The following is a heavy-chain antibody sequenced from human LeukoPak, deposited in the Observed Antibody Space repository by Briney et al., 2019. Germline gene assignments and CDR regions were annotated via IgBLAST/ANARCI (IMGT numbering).Heavy chain of an antibody. CDR2: ITGSHYAT. CDR1: GFTFSSYA. D-gene: IGHD4-17*01. Sequence: GGSLRLSCAASGFTFSSYAMTWVRQAPGKGLEWVSSITGSHYATYNTDSVKGRFTISRDNAKNTLYLQMNSLRADDTAIYYCTKDPNGDYIGAFDPWGQGTLVTVSS. CDR3: TKDPNGDYIGAFDP. V-gene: IGHV3-23*01. J-gene: IGHJ5*02.